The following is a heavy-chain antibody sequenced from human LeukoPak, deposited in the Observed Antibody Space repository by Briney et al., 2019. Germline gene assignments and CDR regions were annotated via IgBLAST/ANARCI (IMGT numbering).Heavy chain of an antibody. D-gene: IGHD3-10*01. J-gene: IGHJ6*03. Sequence: SVKVSCKASGGTFSSYAISWVRQAPGQGFEWMGGIIPIFGTANYAQKFQGRVTITADESTSTAYMELSSLRSEDTAVYYCARGRGNCYYYYMGVWGKGTTVTISS. CDR1: GGTFSSYA. CDR3: ARGRGNCYYYYMGV. V-gene: IGHV1-69*13. CDR2: IIPIFGTA.